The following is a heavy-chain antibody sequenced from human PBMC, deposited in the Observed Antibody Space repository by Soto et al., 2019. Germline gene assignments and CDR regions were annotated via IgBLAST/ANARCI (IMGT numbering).Heavy chain of an antibody. D-gene: IGHD4-4*01. V-gene: IGHV3-23*01. CDR2: ISGSGGST. CDR1: GFTFSSYA. Sequence: GGSLRLSCAASGFTFSSYAMSWVRQAPGKGLEWVSAISGSGGSTYYADSVKGRFTISRDNTKNTLYLQMNSLRAEDTAVYYCATVNADYSNYYYDYYMDVWGKGTTVTVSS. J-gene: IGHJ6*03. CDR3: ATVNADYSNYYYDYYMDV.